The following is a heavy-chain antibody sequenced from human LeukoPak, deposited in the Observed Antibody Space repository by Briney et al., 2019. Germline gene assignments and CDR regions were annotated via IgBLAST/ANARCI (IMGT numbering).Heavy chain of an antibody. J-gene: IGHJ6*02. CDR3: AKDSGGGWFDYYYGMDV. Sequence: PGGSLRLSCAASGFTFDDYAMHWVRQAPGKGLEWVSGISWNSGSIGYADSVKGRFTISRHNAKNSLYLQMNSLRAEDTALYYCAKDSGGGWFDYYYGMDVWGQGTTVTVSS. D-gene: IGHD6-19*01. CDR2: ISWNSGSI. V-gene: IGHV3-9*01. CDR1: GFTFDDYA.